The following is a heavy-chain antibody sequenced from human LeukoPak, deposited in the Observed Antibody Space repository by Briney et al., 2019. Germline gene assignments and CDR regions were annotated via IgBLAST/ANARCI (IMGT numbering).Heavy chain of an antibody. Sequence: GGSLRLSCAASGFTFSSYAMHWVRQAPGKGLEWVAVISYDGSNKYYADSVKGRFTISRDNSKNTLYLQMNSLRAEDTAVYYCARDLGQSYYFDYWGQGTLVTVSS. CDR1: GFTFSSYA. J-gene: IGHJ4*02. CDR2: ISYDGSNK. D-gene: IGHD1-26*01. CDR3: ARDLGQSYYFDY. V-gene: IGHV3-30-3*01.